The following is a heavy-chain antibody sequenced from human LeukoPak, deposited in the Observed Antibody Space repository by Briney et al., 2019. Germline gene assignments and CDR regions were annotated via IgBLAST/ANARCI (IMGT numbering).Heavy chain of an antibody. V-gene: IGHV1-2*02. Sequence: ASVKVSCKASGYTFTGYYMHWVRQAPGQGLEWMGWINPNSGGTNYAQKCQGRVTMTRDTSVSTAYMDLSRLRSDDTAVYYCARARVTMVRGVDEIDYWGQGTLVTVSS. CDR2: INPNSGGT. CDR3: ARARVTMVRGVDEIDY. J-gene: IGHJ4*02. CDR1: GYTFTGYY. D-gene: IGHD3-10*01.